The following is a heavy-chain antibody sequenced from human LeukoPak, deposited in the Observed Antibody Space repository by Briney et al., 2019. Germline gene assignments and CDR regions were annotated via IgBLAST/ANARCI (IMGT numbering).Heavy chain of an antibody. CDR1: GFTFSSYA. CDR3: AREGVNYYDSSSPAILPDPFDY. V-gene: IGHV3-30-3*01. D-gene: IGHD3-22*01. J-gene: IGHJ4*02. CDR2: ISYDGSNK. Sequence: GGSLRLSCAASGFTFSSYAMHWVRQAPGKGLEWVAVISYDGSNKYYADSVKGRFTISRDNSKNTLYLQMNSLRAEDTAVYYCAREGVNYYDSSSPAILPDPFDYWGQGTLVTVSS.